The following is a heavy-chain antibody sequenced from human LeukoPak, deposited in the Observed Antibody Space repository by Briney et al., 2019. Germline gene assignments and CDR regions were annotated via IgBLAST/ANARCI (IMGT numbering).Heavy chain of an antibody. Sequence: SGGSLRLSCAASGFTFDDYAMHWVRQAPGKGLEWVSLISGDGGSTYYADSVKGRFTISRDNSKNSLYLQMNSLRAEDTAVYYCARDPKRRDGYNYHWGQGTLVTVSS. CDR3: ARDPKRRDGYNYH. J-gene: IGHJ4*02. CDR2: ISGDGGST. CDR1: GFTFDDYA. V-gene: IGHV3-43*02. D-gene: IGHD5-24*01.